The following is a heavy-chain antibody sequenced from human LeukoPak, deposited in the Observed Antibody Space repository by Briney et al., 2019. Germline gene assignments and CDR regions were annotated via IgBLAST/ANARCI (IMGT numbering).Heavy chain of an antibody. CDR1: GFTFSSYD. CDR3: ATESVELATIPLGY. V-gene: IGHV3-13*01. Sequence: PGGSLRLSCAASGFTFSSYDMHWVRQATGKGLEWVSAIGTAGDTYYPGSVKGRFTISRENAKNSLYLQMNSLRADDTAVYYCATESVELATIPLGYWGQGTLVTVSS. CDR2: IGTAGDT. J-gene: IGHJ4*02. D-gene: IGHD5-24*01.